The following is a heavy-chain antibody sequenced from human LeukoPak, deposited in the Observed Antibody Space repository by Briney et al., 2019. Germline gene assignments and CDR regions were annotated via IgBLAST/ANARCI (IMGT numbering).Heavy chain of an antibody. Sequence: PGGSLRLSCAASGFTFSSYSMSWVRQAPGKGLEWVGRIKSKTDGGTTDYAAPVKGRFTISRDDSKNTLYLQMNSLKTEDTAVYYCTSSRKYYYDSSGYYWYWGQGTLVTVSS. CDR1: GFTFSSYS. V-gene: IGHV3-15*01. CDR3: TSSRKYYYDSSGYYWY. CDR2: IKSKTDGGTT. J-gene: IGHJ4*02. D-gene: IGHD3-22*01.